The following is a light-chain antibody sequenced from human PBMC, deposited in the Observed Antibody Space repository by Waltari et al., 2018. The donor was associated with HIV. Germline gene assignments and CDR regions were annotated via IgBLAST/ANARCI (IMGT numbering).Light chain of an antibody. CDR2: SAS. V-gene: IGKV1-27*01. Sequence: IRLTQSPTSLSASVGDRVTSTCRVSQGISTYLNCYRQKPGKVPNFLISSASNLQSGVPSRLSDSSSGTDLTLTITRMQPEDVATYYGQRTYNAPFGPGTNVDI. CDR1: QGISTY. CDR3: QRTYNAP. J-gene: IGKJ3*01.